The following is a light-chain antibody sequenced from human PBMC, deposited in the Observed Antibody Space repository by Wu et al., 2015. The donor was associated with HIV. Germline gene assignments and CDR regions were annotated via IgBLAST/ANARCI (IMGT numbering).Light chain of an antibody. CDR3: QQYYNTPGFT. CDR2: AAS. J-gene: IGKJ3*01. CDR1: QGISSY. V-gene: IGKV1-8*01. Sequence: AIRITQSPSSLSASTGDRVTITCRASQGISSYLAWYQQKPGKAPKLLIYAASTLQSGVPSRFSGSGSGTDFTLTISCLQSEDFATYFCQQYYNTPGFTFGPGTKVDIK.